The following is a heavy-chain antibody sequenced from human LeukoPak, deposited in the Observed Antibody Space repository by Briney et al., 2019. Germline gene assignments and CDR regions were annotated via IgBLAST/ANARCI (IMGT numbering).Heavy chain of an antibody. J-gene: IGHJ4*02. V-gene: IGHV4-39*01. D-gene: IGHD3-10*01. CDR3: ARQDFGSGILPGY. Sequence: SETLSLTCTVSGGSISSSSYYWGWIRQPPGKGLEWIGEINHSGSTNYNPSLKSRVTISVDTSKNQFSLKLSSVTAADMAVYYCARQDFGSGILPGYWGQGTLVTVSS. CDR1: GGSISSSSYY. CDR2: INHSGST.